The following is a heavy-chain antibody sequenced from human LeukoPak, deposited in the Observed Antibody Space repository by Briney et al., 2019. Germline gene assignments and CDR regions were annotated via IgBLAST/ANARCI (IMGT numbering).Heavy chain of an antibody. CDR2: VYASGHT. CDR1: VGSVHSGTSP. Sequence: SQTLTLTCAISVGSVHSGTSPWAWIRQPPGHAPEWIGFVYASGHTYYNPSLQTRATISLDESKSHFCLNLTSLTVGDTAVYYCARGGGDYTVYFDHWGQGSLVTVSS. CDR3: ARGGGDYTVYFDH. D-gene: IGHD2-21*02. J-gene: IGHJ4*02. V-gene: IGHV4-30-2*01.